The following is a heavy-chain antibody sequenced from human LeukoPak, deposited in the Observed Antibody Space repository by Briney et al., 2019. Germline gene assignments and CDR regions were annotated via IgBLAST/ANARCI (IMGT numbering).Heavy chain of an antibody. D-gene: IGHD2-8*01. CDR1: GYTFTSYA. V-gene: IGHV1-3*01. CDR2: INAGNGNT. Sequence: ASVKVSCKASGYTFTSYAMHWVRQAPGQRLEWMGWINAGNGNTKYSQKFQGRVTITRDTSASTAYMELSSLRSEDTAVYYCARQPLGYCTNGVCYTAHFDYWGQGTLVTVSS. CDR3: ARQPLGYCTNGVCYTAHFDY. J-gene: IGHJ4*02.